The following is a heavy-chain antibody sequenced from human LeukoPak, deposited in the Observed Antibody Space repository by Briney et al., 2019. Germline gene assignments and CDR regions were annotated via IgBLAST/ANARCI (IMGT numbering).Heavy chain of an antibody. CDR1: GFTFSSHL. CDR2: IKQDGSAK. V-gene: IGHV3-7*01. CDR3: ARLIEAAGIDF. Sequence: GGSLRLSCVASGFTFSSHLMSWVRQAPGKGLEWVANIKQDGSAKYYVDSVKGRFTISRDNAKNSLYLQMNSLRVEETAVYYCARLIEAAGIDFWGQGTLVTVSS. D-gene: IGHD5-12*01. J-gene: IGHJ4*02.